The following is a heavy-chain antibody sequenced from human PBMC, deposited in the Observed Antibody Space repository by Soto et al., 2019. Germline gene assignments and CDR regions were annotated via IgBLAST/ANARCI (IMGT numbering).Heavy chain of an antibody. CDR3: ARGASSSWNGYYYYYYMDV. Sequence: ASVEVSCKASGYTFTSYDINWVRQATGQGLEWMGWMNPNSGNTGYAQKFQGRVTMTRNTSISTAYMELSSLRSEDTAVYYCARGASSSWNGYYYYYYMDVWGKGTTVTVSS. D-gene: IGHD6-13*01. CDR1: GYTFTSYD. V-gene: IGHV1-8*01. CDR2: MNPNSGNT. J-gene: IGHJ6*03.